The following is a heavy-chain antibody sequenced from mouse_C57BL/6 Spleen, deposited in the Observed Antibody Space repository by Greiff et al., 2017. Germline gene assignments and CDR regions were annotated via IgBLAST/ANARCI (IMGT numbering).Heavy chain of an antibody. Sequence: QVQLQQSGAELVRPGASVTLSCKASGYTFTDYEMHWVKQTPVHGLEWIGAIDPETGGTAYNQKVKGKAILTADKSSSTAYMELRSLTSEDSAVYYGTRGVGDYDDGFDYWGQGTTLTVSS. J-gene: IGHJ2*01. CDR1: GYTFTDYE. CDR2: IDPETGGT. D-gene: IGHD2-4*01. CDR3: TRGVGDYDDGFDY. V-gene: IGHV1-15*01.